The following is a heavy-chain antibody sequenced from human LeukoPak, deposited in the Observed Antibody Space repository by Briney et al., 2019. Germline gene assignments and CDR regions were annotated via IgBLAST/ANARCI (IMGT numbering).Heavy chain of an antibody. V-gene: IGHV6-1*01. D-gene: IGHD3-3*01. Sequence: SQTLSLTCAISGDSVSNKNTAWNWIRQSPSRGLEWLGRTYYRSKWHNTYAASVKSRITINPDTSKNQFSVQLNSVTPEDTAVYYCARETSFRYYDFWSGWDYWGQGILVTVSS. CDR1: GDSVSNKNTA. J-gene: IGHJ4*02. CDR3: ARETSFRYYDFWSGWDY. CDR2: TYYRSKWHN.